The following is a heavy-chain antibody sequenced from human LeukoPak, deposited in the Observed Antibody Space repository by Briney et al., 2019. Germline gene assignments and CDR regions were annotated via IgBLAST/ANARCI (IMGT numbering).Heavy chain of an antibody. J-gene: IGHJ4*02. V-gene: IGHV3-53*05. CDR1: GFPVSSNY. CDR3: AKDHCFSTSCYYFDY. CDR2: IHSDGTT. Sequence: PGGSLRLSCAASGFPVSSNYMTWVRQAPQKGLEWVSTIHSDGTTYYVDSVKGRFLISRDISQNTVYLEMNSLRADDTAVYYCAKDHCFSTSCYYFDYWGQGTLVTVSS. D-gene: IGHD2-2*01.